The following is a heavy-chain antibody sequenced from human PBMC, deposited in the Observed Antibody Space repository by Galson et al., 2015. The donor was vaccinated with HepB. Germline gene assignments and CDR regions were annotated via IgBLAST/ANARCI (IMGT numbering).Heavy chain of an antibody. D-gene: IGHD7-27*01. J-gene: IGHJ4*02. CDR1: SYAFTSHG. CDR3: ARDGIRGDFFDY. Sequence: SVKVSCKASSYAFTSHGPSWVRQAPGQGLEWMGWINTHNGNTDYGQKFEGRVTLTADTSTTTAYMELRSLKSGDTALYFCARDGIRGDFFDYWGQGTLVTVSS. V-gene: IGHV1-18*01. CDR2: INTHNGNT.